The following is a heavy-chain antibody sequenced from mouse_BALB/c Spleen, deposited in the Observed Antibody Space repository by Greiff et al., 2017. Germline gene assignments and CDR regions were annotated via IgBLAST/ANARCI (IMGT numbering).Heavy chain of an antibody. J-gene: IGHJ4*01. CDR2: IYPGDGDT. CDR1: GYAFSSSW. Sequence: QVQLQQSGPELVKPGASVKISCKASGYAFSSSWMNWVKQRPGQGLEWIGRIYPGDGDTNYNGKFKGKATLTADKSSSTAYMQLSSLTSVDSAVYFCARRYGSSHAMDYWGQGTSVTVSS. V-gene: IGHV1-82*01. CDR3: ARRYGSSHAMDY. D-gene: IGHD1-1*01.